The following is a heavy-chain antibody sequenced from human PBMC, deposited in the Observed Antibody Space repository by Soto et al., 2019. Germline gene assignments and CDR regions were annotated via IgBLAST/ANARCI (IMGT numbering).Heavy chain of an antibody. CDR2: IIPIFGPA. J-gene: IGHJ6*02. CDR1: AGSFSNYA. Sequence: SLKVCCKASAGSFSNYAISWVRQAPGQGLEWMGGIIPIFGPANYAQKFQGRVTITADKSTSTAYMELSSLRSEDTAVYYCARSNGMDVWGQGTTFTVSS. CDR3: ARSNGMDV. V-gene: IGHV1-69*06.